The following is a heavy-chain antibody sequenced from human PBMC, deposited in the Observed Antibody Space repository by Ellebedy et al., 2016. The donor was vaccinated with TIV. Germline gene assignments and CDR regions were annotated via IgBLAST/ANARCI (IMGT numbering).Heavy chain of an antibody. CDR1: GYTFTGYY. CDR2: INPNSSDT. D-gene: IGHD6-19*01. J-gene: IGHJ4*02. CDR3: ARVNSAWYHDY. V-gene: IGHV1-2*02. Sequence: AASVKVSCQASGYTFTGYYMHWLRQAPGQGLEWMGWINPNSSDTKYAQKFQGRVTVTRDTPISTAYMELSGLTSDDTAVYYCARVNSAWYHDYWGQGTLLTVSS.